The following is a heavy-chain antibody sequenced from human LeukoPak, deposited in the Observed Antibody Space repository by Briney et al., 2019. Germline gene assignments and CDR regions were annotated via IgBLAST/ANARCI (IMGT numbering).Heavy chain of an antibody. J-gene: IGHJ4*02. CDR2: FSWDGGST. CDR1: GFTFDEYT. Sequence: PGGSLRLSCAASGFTFDEYTMHWVRQAPGKGLEWVSLFSWDGGSTYYADSVKGRFTISRDNSKNSLYLQMNSLRTEDTALYYCVKGPRRAVAGTRLDYWGQGTLVTVSS. D-gene: IGHD6-19*01. CDR3: VKGPRRAVAGTRLDY. V-gene: IGHV3-43*01.